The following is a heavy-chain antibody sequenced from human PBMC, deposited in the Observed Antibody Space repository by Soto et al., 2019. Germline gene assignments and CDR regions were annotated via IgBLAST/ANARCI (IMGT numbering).Heavy chain of an antibody. CDR1: GFTFSDYA. D-gene: IGHD6-19*01. Sequence: SGGGVVQPGRSLRLSCAASGFTFSDYAMHWVRQAPGKGLEWVAVVSHDGRNTHYADSVKGRFTISRDSSKNTVSLEMTSVRAEDTAGYYCAKGGRQWLVTSDFNYWGQGALVTVSS. J-gene: IGHJ4*02. CDR2: VSHDGRNT. V-gene: IGHV3-30*18. CDR3: AKGGRQWLVTSDFNY.